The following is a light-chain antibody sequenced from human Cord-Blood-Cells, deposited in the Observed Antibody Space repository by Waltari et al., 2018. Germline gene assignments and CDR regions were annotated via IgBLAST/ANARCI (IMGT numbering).Light chain of an antibody. CDR1: QGISSW. V-gene: IGKV1-12*01. CDR2: AAS. J-gene: IGKJ1*01. Sequence: DIQLTQSPSSVSASVGDRVTITCRASQGISSWLAWYQHKPGKAPKLLIYAASSLQSGGPSRFSGSGSGTDFTLTISSLQPEDFATYDCQQANSFPRTFGQGTKVEIK. CDR3: QQANSFPRT.